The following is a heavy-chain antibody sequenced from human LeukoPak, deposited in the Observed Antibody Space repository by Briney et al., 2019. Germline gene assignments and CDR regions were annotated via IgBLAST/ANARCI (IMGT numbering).Heavy chain of an antibody. CDR1: GFTFSSYG. D-gene: IGHD5-18*01. Sequence: PGGSLRLSCAASGFTFSSYGMHWVRQAPGKGLEWVAVIWYDGSNKYYADSVKGRFTISRDNSKSTLYLQMNSLRAEDTAVYYCARGLGYSYGFFDYWGQGTLVTVSS. V-gene: IGHV3-33*01. CDR3: ARGLGYSYGFFDY. CDR2: IWYDGSNK. J-gene: IGHJ4*02.